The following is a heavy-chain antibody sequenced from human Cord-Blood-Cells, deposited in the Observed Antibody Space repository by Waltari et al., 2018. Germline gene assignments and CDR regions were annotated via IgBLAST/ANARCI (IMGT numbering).Heavy chain of an antibody. V-gene: IGHV1-18*01. J-gene: IGHJ4*02. Sequence: YGISWVRQAPGQGLEWMGWISAYNGNTNYAQKLQGRVTMTTDTSTSTAYMELRSLRSDDTAVYYCARVSVGGYGDFDYWGQGTLVTVSS. D-gene: IGHD1-26*01. CDR2: ISAYNGNT. CDR1: YG. CDR3: ARVSVGGYGDFDY.